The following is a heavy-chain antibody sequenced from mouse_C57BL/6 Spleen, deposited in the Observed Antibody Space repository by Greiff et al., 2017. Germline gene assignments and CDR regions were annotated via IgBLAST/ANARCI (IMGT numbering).Heavy chain of an antibody. Sequence: QVQLQQSGAELVMPGASVKLSCKASGYTFTSYSMHWVKQRPGQGLEWIGEIDPSDSYTNYNQKFKGKSTLTVDKSSSTAYMQLSSLTSDDTAVYYCAREDNSYEGYAMDYWGQGTSVTVSS. V-gene: IGHV1-69*01. CDR3: AREDNSYEGYAMDY. CDR2: IDPSDSYT. D-gene: IGHD2-12*01. J-gene: IGHJ4*01. CDR1: GYTFTSYS.